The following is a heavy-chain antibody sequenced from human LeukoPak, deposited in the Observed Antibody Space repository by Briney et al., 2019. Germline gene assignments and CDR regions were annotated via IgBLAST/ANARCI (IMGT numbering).Heavy chain of an antibody. D-gene: IGHD6-19*01. CDR1: GYTFTSYY. Sequence: ASVKVSCKASGYTFTSYYMHWVRQAPGQGLEWTGIINPSGGSTSYAQKFQGRVTMTRDTSTSTVYMELSSLRSEDTAVYYCARGHSSGWYVMEYYYGMDVWGQGTTVTVSS. J-gene: IGHJ6*02. CDR3: ARGHSSGWYVMEYYYGMDV. CDR2: INPSGGST. V-gene: IGHV1-46*01.